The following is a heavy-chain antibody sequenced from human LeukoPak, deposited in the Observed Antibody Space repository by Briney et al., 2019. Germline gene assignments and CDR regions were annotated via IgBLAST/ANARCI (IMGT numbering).Heavy chain of an antibody. Sequence: GGSLRLSCAASGFTFSSYEMNWVRRAPGKGLEWVSAISGSGGSTYYADSVKGRFTISRDNSKNTLYLQMNSLRAEDTAVYYCAKGGPFRYFDYYFDYWGQGTLVIVSS. CDR3: AKGGPFRYFDYYFDY. J-gene: IGHJ4*02. CDR1: GFTFSSYE. D-gene: IGHD3-9*01. CDR2: ISGSGGST. V-gene: IGHV3-23*01.